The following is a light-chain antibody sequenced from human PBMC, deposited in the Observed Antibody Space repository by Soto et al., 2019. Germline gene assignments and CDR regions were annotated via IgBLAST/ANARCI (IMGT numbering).Light chain of an antibody. CDR3: QHYNSYSEA. V-gene: IGKV1-8*01. Sequence: AIRMTQSPSSFSASTGDRVTINCRASQGISSYLAWYQQKPGKAPKLLIYAASTLQSGVPSRFSGSGSGTEFTLTISSLQPDDFATYYCQHYNSYSEAFGQGTKV. CDR1: QGISSY. J-gene: IGKJ1*01. CDR2: AAS.